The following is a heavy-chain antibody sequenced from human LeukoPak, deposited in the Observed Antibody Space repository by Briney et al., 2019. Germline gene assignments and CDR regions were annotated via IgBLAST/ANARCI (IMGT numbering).Heavy chain of an antibody. CDR3: AHRLRRAFDY. Sequence: TLSLTCTVSGGSISSYYWSWIRQPPGKALEWLALIYWDDDKRYSPSLKSRLTITKDTSKNQVVLTMTNMDPVDTATYYCAHRLRRAFDYWGQGTLVTVSS. J-gene: IGHJ4*02. V-gene: IGHV2-5*08. CDR2: IYWDDDK. CDR1: GGSISSYYW.